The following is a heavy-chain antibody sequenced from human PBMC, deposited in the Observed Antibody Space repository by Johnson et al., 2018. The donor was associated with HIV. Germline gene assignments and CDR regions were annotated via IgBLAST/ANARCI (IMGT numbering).Heavy chain of an antibody. J-gene: IGHJ3*02. CDR1: GFTVSSNY. CDR2: IYSGGST. D-gene: IGHD2-15*01. CDR3: ARELPGGDAFDI. Sequence: MQLVESGGGLIQPGGSLRLSCAASGFTVSSNYMTWVRQAPGKGLEWVSVIYSGGSTYYTDSVKGRFNISRDNSKNTLYLQMNSLRAEDTAVYYCARELPGGDAFDIWGQWTMVTVSS. V-gene: IGHV3-53*01.